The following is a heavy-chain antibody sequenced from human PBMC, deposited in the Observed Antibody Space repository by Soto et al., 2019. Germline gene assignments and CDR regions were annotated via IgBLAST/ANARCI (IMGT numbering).Heavy chain of an antibody. D-gene: IGHD2-15*01. J-gene: IGHJ4*02. CDR1: GYTFTSYY. Sequence: GASVKVSCKASGYTFTSYYMHWVRQAPGQGLEWMGIINPSGGSTSYAQKFQGRVTMTRDTSTSTVYMELSSLRSEDTAVYYCAREYCSGGSCYYYFDYWGQGNLVTVSS. V-gene: IGHV1-46*01. CDR2: INPSGGST. CDR3: AREYCSGGSCYYYFDY.